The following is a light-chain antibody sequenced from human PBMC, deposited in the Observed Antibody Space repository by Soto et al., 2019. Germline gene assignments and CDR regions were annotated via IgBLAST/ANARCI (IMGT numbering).Light chain of an antibody. Sequence: DIQMTQSPSSVSASVGDRLTIPYRASQGISTWLAWYQQKPGKAPKILLYAASTLQSGVPSRFSGSGAGTDFTRTISSLQPADFEIDDCPQANRFPLTFGGGTKVDIK. J-gene: IGKJ4*01. CDR2: AAS. CDR1: QGISTW. V-gene: IGKV1-12*01. CDR3: PQANRFPLT.